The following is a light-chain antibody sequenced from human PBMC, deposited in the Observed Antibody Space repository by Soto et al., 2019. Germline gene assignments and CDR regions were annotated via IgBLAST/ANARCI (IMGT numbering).Light chain of an antibody. V-gene: IGKV3-15*01. CDR3: QQYGSSPRT. CDR2: GAS. Sequence: ELVMPQSPATLSVSPGERVTFSCRASQSVTTNLAWYQHKPGQSPRLLISGASTGASGIPPRFSGSGSGTEFTLTISRLEPEDFAVYYCQQYGSSPRTFGQGTKVDI. CDR1: QSVTTN. J-gene: IGKJ1*01.